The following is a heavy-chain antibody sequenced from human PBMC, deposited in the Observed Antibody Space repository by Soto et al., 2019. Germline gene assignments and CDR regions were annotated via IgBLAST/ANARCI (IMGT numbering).Heavy chain of an antibody. CDR3: ARVIVRTSYSDTSGYYLKH. D-gene: IGHD3-22*01. Sequence: SGTPSLTCPFSGDSIRTKYWSLKRQPPGKKLEWIGNIYYSGSTNYNPSLKSRVTVSRDDSKNTLDLQMNSLRAEDTAVYYCARVIVRTSYSDTSGYYLKHWGQGTLVTVSS. CDR1: GDSIRTKY. V-gene: IGHV4-59*12. J-gene: IGHJ4*02. CDR2: IYYSGST.